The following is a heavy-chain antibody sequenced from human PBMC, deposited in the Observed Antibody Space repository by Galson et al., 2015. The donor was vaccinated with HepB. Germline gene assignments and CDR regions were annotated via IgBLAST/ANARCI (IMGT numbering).Heavy chain of an antibody. CDR3: ARATVTSSGDFDY. Sequence: SLRLSCAASGFTFSSYAMHWVRQAPGKGLEWVAVISYDGSNKYYADSVKGRFTISRDNSKNTLYLQMNSLRAEDTAVYYCARATVTSSGDFDYWGQGTLVTVSS. CDR1: GFTFSSYA. CDR2: ISYDGSNK. D-gene: IGHD4-17*01. V-gene: IGHV3-30*04. J-gene: IGHJ4*02.